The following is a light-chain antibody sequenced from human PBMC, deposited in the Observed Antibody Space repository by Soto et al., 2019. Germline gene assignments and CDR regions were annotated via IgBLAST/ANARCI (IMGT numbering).Light chain of an antibody. CDR1: SSDVGGYNY. Sequence: QSVLTQPASVSGSPGQSITISCSGTSSDVGGYNYVSWYQQHPGKAPKVMIYDVSNRPSGVSNRFSVSKSGNTASLTISGLQAEDEADYYCYSYTTSSTYVFGTGTKVTVL. V-gene: IGLV2-14*01. CDR2: DVS. CDR3: YSYTTSSTYV. J-gene: IGLJ1*01.